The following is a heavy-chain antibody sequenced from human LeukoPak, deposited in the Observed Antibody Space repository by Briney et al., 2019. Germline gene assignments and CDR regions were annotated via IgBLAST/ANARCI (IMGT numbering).Heavy chain of an antibody. J-gene: IGHJ4*02. CDR3: ARPNTFYYGSGSHFLITYLDY. Sequence: PSETLSLTCTVSDYSISSSYYWGWIRQPPGKGLEWFGIIYHSGSTYYNPSLKSRVTISVDTSKNQFSLKLSSVTAADTAVYYCARPNTFYYGSGSHFLITYLDYWGQGTLVTVSS. CDR1: DYSISSSYY. D-gene: IGHD3-10*01. V-gene: IGHV4-38-2*02. CDR2: IYHSGST.